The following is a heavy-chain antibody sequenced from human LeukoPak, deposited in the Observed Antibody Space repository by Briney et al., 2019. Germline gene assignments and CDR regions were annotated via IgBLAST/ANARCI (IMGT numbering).Heavy chain of an antibody. CDR2: IYYSGST. D-gene: IGHD3-10*01. Sequence: SGTLSLTCTVSGGSISSYYWSWIRQPPGKGLEWIGYIYYSGSTNYNPSLKSRVTISVDTSKNQFSLKLSSVTAADTAVYYCARSITMVRGDPAIFDYWGQGTLVTVSS. CDR3: ARSITMVRGDPAIFDY. J-gene: IGHJ4*02. V-gene: IGHV4-59*08. CDR1: GGSISSYY.